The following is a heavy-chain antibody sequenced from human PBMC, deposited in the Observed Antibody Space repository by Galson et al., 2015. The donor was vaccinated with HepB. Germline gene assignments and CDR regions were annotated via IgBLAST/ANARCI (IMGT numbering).Heavy chain of an antibody. CDR2: IYTSGST. Sequence: SETLSLTCTVSGGSISSYYWSWIRQPAGKGLEWIGRIYTSGSTNYNPSLKSRVSISVDTSKNQFSLRVSSVTAADTAVYFCARRPSYGDFDYWGQGILVTVSS. V-gene: IGHV4-4*07. D-gene: IGHD4-17*01. CDR3: ARRPSYGDFDY. J-gene: IGHJ4*02. CDR1: GGSISSYY.